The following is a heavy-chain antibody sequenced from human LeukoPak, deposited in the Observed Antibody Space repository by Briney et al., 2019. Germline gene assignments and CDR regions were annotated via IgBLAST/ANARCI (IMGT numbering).Heavy chain of an antibody. CDR1: GGSISSYY. Sequence: PSETLSLTCTVSGGSISSYYWSWLRQPPGKGLEWIGYTYYSGSTNYNPSLKSRVTISVDTSKNQFSLTLSSVTAADTAVYYCAREGVAGNYRFDPWGQGTLVTVSS. D-gene: IGHD6-19*01. V-gene: IGHV4-59*01. CDR2: TYYSGST. CDR3: AREGVAGNYRFDP. J-gene: IGHJ5*02.